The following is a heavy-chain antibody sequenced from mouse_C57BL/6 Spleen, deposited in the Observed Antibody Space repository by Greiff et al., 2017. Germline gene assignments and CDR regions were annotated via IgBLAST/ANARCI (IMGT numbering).Heavy chain of an antibody. CDR2: IYPGDGDT. V-gene: IGHV1-82*01. CDR3: AYGYDGDYYAMDY. D-gene: IGHD2-2*01. CDR1: GYAFSSSW. J-gene: IGHJ4*01. Sequence: VQLQQSGPELVKPGASVKISCKASGYAFSSSWMNWVKQRPGKGLEWIGRIYPGDGDTNYNGKFKGKATLTADKSSSTAYMQLSSLTSEDSAVYFCAYGYDGDYYAMDYWGQGTSVTVSS.